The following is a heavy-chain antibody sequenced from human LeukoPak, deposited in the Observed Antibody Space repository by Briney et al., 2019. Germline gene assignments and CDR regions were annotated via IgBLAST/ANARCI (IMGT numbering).Heavy chain of an antibody. D-gene: IGHD7-27*01. V-gene: IGHV4-59*02. CDR2: ISHSGSV. Sequence: SETLSLTCTVSGGSVSNYYWSWIRQSPGKGLEWIGYISHSGSVNYNPSLKSRVTMSVDTSKNQFSLKLSSVTAADTAVYYCARGANWGSPFDYWGQGTLVTVSS. J-gene: IGHJ4*02. CDR3: ARGANWGSPFDY. CDR1: GGSVSNYY.